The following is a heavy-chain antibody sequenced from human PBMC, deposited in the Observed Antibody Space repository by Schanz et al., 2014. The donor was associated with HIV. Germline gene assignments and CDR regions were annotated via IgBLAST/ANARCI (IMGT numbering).Heavy chain of an antibody. Sequence: QVQMVQSGAEVKEPGSSLKISCKASGYSFTSNFIHWVRQAPGQGLQWMGVINTNGGGTSDTLQGRVIITRDTSTRTVYMYLSNLRFEDSAVYYCAREKMDTGGLDVWGQGTTVTVSS. CDR2: INTNGGGT. CDR3: AREKMDTGGLDV. V-gene: IGHV1-46*01. J-gene: IGHJ6*02. CDR1: GYSFTSNF.